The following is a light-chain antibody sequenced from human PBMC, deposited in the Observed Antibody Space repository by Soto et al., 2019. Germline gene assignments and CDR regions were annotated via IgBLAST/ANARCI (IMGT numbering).Light chain of an antibody. CDR1: QTVNSRH. J-gene: IGKJ2*01. CDR3: QQFDGSRPAFT. Sequence: ESLLTQSPGTLSWSPGERATLSCRASQTVNSRHLNWYQHKPGQAPRLLIYGASIRAAGIPDRFSGSRSGADFSLTITRLEPEDSAVYYCQQFDGSRPAFTFGQGTKLEI. CDR2: GAS. V-gene: IGKV3-20*01.